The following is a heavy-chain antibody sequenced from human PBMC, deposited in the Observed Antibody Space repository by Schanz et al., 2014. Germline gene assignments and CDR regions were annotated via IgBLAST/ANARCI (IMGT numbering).Heavy chain of an antibody. V-gene: IGHV3-33*03. CDR1: GFTFSSYG. D-gene: IGHD3-10*01. Sequence: QVQLVESGGGVVQPGRSLRLSCEASGFTFSSYGMHWVRQAPGKGLEWVAVIWYDGSNKYYADSVKGRFTISRDNSKNSLYLQMNSLRAEDTAVYYCARIGGSVFDYWAQGTLVTVSS. CDR2: IWYDGSNK. J-gene: IGHJ4*02. CDR3: ARIGGSVFDY.